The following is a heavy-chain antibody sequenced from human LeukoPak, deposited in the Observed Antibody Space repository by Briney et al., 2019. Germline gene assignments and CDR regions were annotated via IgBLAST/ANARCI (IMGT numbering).Heavy chain of an antibody. D-gene: IGHD1-26*01. CDR3: ARDRRGSGSSFFDY. CDR2: ISSSSSTI. CDR1: GFTFSSYS. V-gene: IGHV3-48*01. Sequence: GGPLRLSCAASGFTFSSYSMNWVRQAPGKGLEWVSYISSSSSTIYYADSVKGRFTISRDNAKNSLYLQMNSLRAEDTAVYYCARDRRGSGSSFFDYWGQGTLVTVSS. J-gene: IGHJ4*02.